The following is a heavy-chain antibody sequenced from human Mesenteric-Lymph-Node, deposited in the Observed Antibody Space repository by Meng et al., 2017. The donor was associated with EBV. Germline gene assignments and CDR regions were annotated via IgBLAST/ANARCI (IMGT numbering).Heavy chain of an antibody. J-gene: IGHJ4*02. CDR3: ARDAPDYDFWGGFSPGDY. V-gene: IGHV3-11*04. CDR2: ISSRGHI. CDR1: GFTFSDYY. D-gene: IGHD3-3*01. Sequence: QVQLVEXXXXXVKPGGXXXLSCXXXGFTFSDYYMTWIRQAPGKGLEWVSYISSRGHIYYADSVKGRFTISRDNAKSSLYLQMNSLRADDTAVYFCARDAPDYDFWGGFSPGDYWGQGTLVTVSS.